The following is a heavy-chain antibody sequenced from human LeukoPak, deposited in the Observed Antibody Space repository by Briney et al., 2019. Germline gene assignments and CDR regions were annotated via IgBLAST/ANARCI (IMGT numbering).Heavy chain of an antibody. V-gene: IGHV1-2*04. CDR2: INPNSGGT. CDR3: ARAAGRSPYYYYGMDV. CDR1: GYTFTGYY. J-gene: IGHJ6*04. Sequence: ASVKVSCKASGYTFTGYYMHWVRQAPGQGLEWMGWINPNSGGTNYAQKFQGWVTMTRDTSISTAYMELSRLRSDDTAVYYCARAAGRSPYYYYGMDVWGKGTTVTVSS.